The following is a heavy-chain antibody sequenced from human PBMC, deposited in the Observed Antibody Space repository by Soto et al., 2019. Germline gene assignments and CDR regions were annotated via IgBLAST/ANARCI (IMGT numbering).Heavy chain of an antibody. CDR1: GFTFSSYA. CDR3: ARTYDILTGLDY. Sequence: PGGSLRLSCAASGFTFSSYAMHWVRQAPGKGLEWVAVISYDGSNKYYADSVKGRFTISRDNSKNTLYLQMNSLRAEDTAVYYCARTYDILTGLDYWGQGTLVTVS. D-gene: IGHD3-9*01. V-gene: IGHV3-30-3*01. CDR2: ISYDGSNK. J-gene: IGHJ4*02.